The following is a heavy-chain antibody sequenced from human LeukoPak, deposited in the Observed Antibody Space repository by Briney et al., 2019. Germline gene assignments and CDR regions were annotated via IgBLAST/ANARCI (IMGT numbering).Heavy chain of an antibody. J-gene: IGHJ4*02. D-gene: IGHD3-22*01. Sequence: SETLSLTCTVSGASISSYFWSWIRQHPGKGLEWIGYIYYSGSTYYNPSLKSRVTISVDTSKNQFSLKLSSVTAADTAVYYCARGSGYYTTGNFDYWGQGTLVTVSS. CDR3: ARGSGYYTTGNFDY. CDR1: GASISSYF. V-gene: IGHV4-59*06. CDR2: IYYSGST.